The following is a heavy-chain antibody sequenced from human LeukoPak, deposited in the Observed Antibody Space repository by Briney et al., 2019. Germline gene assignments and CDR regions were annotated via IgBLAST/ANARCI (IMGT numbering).Heavy chain of an antibody. CDR2: INPSGGST. J-gene: IGHJ6*03. D-gene: IGHD2-2*01. Sequence: GASVKVSRKASGYTFTSYYMHWVRQAPGQGLEWMGIINPSGGSTSYAQKFQGRVTMTRDTSTSTVYMELSSLRSEDTAVYYCARVPTGQYQLQTGYYYYYYYMDVWGKGTTVTVSS. CDR1: GYTFTSYY. V-gene: IGHV1-46*01. CDR3: ARVPTGQYQLQTGYYYYYYYMDV.